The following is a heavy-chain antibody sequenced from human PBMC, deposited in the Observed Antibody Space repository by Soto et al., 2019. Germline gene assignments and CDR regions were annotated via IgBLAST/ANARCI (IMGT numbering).Heavy chain of an antibody. D-gene: IGHD3-10*01. Sequence: KISCKGSGYTFTSYWIGWVRQMPGKGLEWMGIIYPGDSDTRYSPSFQGQVTISADKSISTAYLQWSSLKASDTAMYYCASLSRGYNYGLDVWGQGTTVTVSS. J-gene: IGHJ6*02. V-gene: IGHV5-51*01. CDR3: ASLSRGYNYGLDV. CDR1: GYTFTSYW. CDR2: IYPGDSDT.